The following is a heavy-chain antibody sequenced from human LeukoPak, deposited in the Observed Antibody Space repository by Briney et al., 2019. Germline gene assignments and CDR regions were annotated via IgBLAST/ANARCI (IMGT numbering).Heavy chain of an antibody. CDR1: GGSISSSSYY. Sequence: SETLSLTCTVSGGSISSSSYYWGWIRQPPGKGLEWIGSIYYSGSTYYNPSLKSRVTISVDTSKNQFSLKLNSVTAADTAVYYCARGYYDSSGYYQSPIFDYWGQGTLVTVSS. CDR3: ARGYYDSSGYYQSPIFDY. CDR2: IYYSGST. V-gene: IGHV4-39*07. J-gene: IGHJ4*02. D-gene: IGHD3-22*01.